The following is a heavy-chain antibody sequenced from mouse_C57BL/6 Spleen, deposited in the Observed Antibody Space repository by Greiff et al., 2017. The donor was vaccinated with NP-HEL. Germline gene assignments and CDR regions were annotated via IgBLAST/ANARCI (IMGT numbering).Heavy chain of an antibody. CDR3: AREDYGPFAY. J-gene: IGHJ3*01. CDR1: GFTFSSYA. CDR2: ISDGGSYT. Sequence: EVHLVESGGGLVKPGGSLKLSCAASGFTFSSYAMSWVRQTPEKRLEWVATISDGGSYTYYPDNVKGRFTISRDNAKNNLYLQMSHLKSEDTAMYYCAREDYGPFAYWGQGTLVTVSA. D-gene: IGHD1-1*02. V-gene: IGHV5-4*01.